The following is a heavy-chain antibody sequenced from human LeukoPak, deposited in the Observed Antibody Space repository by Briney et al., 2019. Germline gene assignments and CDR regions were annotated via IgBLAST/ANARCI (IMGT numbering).Heavy chain of an antibody. CDR1: GFTLSSYA. V-gene: IGHV3-23*01. CDR2: IRGSGGST. D-gene: IGHD6-6*01. J-gene: IGHJ4*02. CDR3: AKASGQLVPNSFFDY. Sequence: GGSLRLSCAASGFTLSSYAMGWVRQAPGKGLEWVSGIRGSGGSTYYADSVKGRFTISRDNSKNTLYLQMNSLRAEDTAVYYCAKASGQLVPNSFFDYWGQGTLVTVSS.